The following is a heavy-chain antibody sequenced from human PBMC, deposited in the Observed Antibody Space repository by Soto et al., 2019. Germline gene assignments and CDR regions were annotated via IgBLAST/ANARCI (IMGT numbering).Heavy chain of an antibody. CDR1: AFAFSSYS. CDR2: ISFDGSNT. Sequence: PGGSLRLSCVASAFAFSSYSLNWVRQAPGKGLEFVAFISFDGSNTYYSDSVKGRFTISRDNSKNTLYLQMNSLRAEDTAMYYCARDTSLGVQLWLRGDFDYWGQGTLVTVSS. CDR3: ARDTSLGVQLWLRGDFDY. J-gene: IGHJ4*02. V-gene: IGHV3-30*03. D-gene: IGHD5-18*01.